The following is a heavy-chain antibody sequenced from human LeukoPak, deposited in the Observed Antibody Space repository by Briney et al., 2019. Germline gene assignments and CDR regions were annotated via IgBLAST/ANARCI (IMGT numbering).Heavy chain of an antibody. CDR3: ARSGTVTTWNY. Sequence: SQTLCLTCTVSGGSISSGGYYWSWIRQHPGKGLEWIGCIYYSGTTYYHPSLTSRVAISVDTSKNQLSLKLSSVTAADTAVYYCARSGTVTTWNYWGQGTLVTVSS. V-gene: IGHV4-31*03. D-gene: IGHD4-17*01. CDR1: GGSISSGGYY. J-gene: IGHJ4*02. CDR2: IYYSGTT.